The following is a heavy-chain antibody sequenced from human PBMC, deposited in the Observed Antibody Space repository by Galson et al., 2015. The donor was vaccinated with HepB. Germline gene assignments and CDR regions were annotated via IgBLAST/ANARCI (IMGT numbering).Heavy chain of an antibody. CDR1: GFTFSSYA. V-gene: IGHV3-23*01. J-gene: IGHJ4*02. CDR3: AKDSGFLEWLNYFNY. Sequence: SLRLSCAASGFTFSSYAMSWVRQAPGKGLEWVSAISGTGASTYYTDTVKGRFTISRDNSKNTLNLQMNSLRAEDTAVYYCAKDSGFLEWLNYFNYWGQGTLVTVSS. D-gene: IGHD3-3*01. CDR2: ISGTGAST.